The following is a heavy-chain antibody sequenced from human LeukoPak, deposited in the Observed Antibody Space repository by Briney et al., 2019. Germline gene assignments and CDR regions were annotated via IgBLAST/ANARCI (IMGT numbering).Heavy chain of an antibody. Sequence: GGSLRLSCAASGFTFSSYAMHWVRQAPGEGLEWVSSITSRSSYIYYADSVKGRFTISRDNAKNSLYLQMNSLRAEDTALYYCASHFEFGYWGQGALVTVSS. CDR1: GFTFSSYA. CDR2: ITSRSSYI. J-gene: IGHJ4*02. V-gene: IGHV3-21*01. CDR3: ASHFEFGY.